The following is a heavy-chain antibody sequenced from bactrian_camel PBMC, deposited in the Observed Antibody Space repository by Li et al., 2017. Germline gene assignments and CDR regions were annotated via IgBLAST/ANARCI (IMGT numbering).Heavy chain of an antibody. CDR2: IYTGGGST. D-gene: IGHD3*01. CDR3: AARGPTYGCYSASAEADFRY. V-gene: IGHV3S1*01. CDR1: GYTYSRYC. Sequence: HVQLVESGGGSVQAGGSLRLSCAASGYTYSRYCMGWFRQAPGKEREGVAGIYTGGGSTYYADSVKGRFAISQDNAKKTLYLQMNSLKPEDTAMYYCAARGPTYGCYSASAEADFRYWGQGTQVTVS. J-gene: IGHJ6*01.